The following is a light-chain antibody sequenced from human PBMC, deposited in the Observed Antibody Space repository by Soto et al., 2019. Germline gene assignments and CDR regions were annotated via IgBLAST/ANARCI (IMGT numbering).Light chain of an antibody. CDR1: SGHSSYA. CDR2: VNTDGSH. Sequence: QLVLTQSPSASASLGASVKLTCTLSSGHSSYAIAWHQQQPEKGPRYLMKVNTDGSHNKGDGIPDRFSGSSSGAERSLTISNPQAEDEDDYYCQTWGAGFSVVFGGGTKLTVL. J-gene: IGLJ2*01. CDR3: QTWGAGFSVV. V-gene: IGLV4-69*01.